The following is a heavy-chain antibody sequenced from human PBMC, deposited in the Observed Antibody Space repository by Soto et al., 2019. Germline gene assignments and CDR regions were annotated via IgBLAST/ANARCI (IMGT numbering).Heavy chain of an antibody. CDR3: AGVTGSDSSGYYYTPFDY. Sequence: PSETLSLTCAVYGGSFSGYYWSWIRQPPGKGLEWIGEINHSGSTNYNPSLKSRVTISVDTSKNQFSLKLSSVTAADTAVYYCAGVTGSDSSGYYYTPFDYWGQGTLVTVSS. CDR2: INHSGST. CDR1: GGSFSGYY. V-gene: IGHV4-34*01. J-gene: IGHJ4*02. D-gene: IGHD3-22*01.